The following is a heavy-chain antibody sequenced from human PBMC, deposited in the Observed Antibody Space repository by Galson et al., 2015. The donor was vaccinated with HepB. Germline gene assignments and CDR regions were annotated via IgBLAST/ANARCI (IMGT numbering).Heavy chain of an antibody. V-gene: IGHV3-30*04. CDR2: ISYDGTNG. Sequence: SLRLSCAASGFTFSSYAMHWVRQAPGKGLEWVAVISYDGTNGYYADFVKGRFTISRDNSQNTLYLQMNSLRADDTALYYCARERAPGRYCDSPSCDASYCYGMDVWGQGTTVTVSS. CDR1: GFTFSSYA. J-gene: IGHJ6*02. D-gene: IGHD2/OR15-2a*01. CDR3: ARERAPGRYCDSPSCDASYCYGMDV.